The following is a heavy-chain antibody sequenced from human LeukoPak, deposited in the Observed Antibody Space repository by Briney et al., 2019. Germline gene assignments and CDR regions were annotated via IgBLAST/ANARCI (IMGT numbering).Heavy chain of an antibody. CDR2: ISAYNGNT. CDR1: GYTFTSYG. CDR3: ARYNLLWFGELLSYWFDP. J-gene: IGHJ5*02. D-gene: IGHD3-10*01. V-gene: IGHV1-18*01. Sequence: EASVKVPCKASGYTFTSYGISWVRQAPGQGLEWMGWISAYNGNTNYAQKLQGRVTMTTDTSTSTACMELRSLRSDDTAVYYCARYNLLWFGELLSYWFDPWGQGTLATVSS.